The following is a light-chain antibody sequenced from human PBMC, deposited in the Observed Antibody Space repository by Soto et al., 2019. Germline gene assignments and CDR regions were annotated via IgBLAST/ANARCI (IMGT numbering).Light chain of an antibody. CDR3: QHYDSYPPKYS. J-gene: IGKJ2*01. Sequence: EIVLTQAPGTLSLSPGERATLSCRASQTISSSYLAWYQQKPGQAPRLLIFGASSRATYIPDRFSGSGSGTDFTLTISRLQPEDFAVYYCQHYDSYPPKYSFGQATKLEIK. CDR1: QTISSSY. V-gene: IGKV3-20*01. CDR2: GAS.